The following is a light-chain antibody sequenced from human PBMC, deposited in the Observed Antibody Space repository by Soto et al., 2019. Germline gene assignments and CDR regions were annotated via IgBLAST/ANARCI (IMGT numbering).Light chain of an antibody. Sequence: EIQVTQSPSTLSESQGERDTRTCGASQSISSYLAWYQQKPGKAPKLLIYGASSLQSGIPSRFSGSGSGTDFTLTISSLQPEDFATYYCQQCYSTPRTFGQGTKVDIK. V-gene: IGKV1-39*01. J-gene: IGKJ1*01. CDR2: GAS. CDR1: QSISSY. CDR3: QQCYSTPRT.